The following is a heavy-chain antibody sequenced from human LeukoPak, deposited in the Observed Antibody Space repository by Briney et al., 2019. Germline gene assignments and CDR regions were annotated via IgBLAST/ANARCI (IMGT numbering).Heavy chain of an antibody. CDR1: GASVSGDPYY. D-gene: IGHD1-26*01. V-gene: IGHV4-39*01. J-gene: IGHJ4*02. Sequence: SETLSLICTVSGASVSGDPYYWGWIRQPPGKGLEWIGNIYYSGSTYYNASLQSRVTISIDTSKNQFSLRLNSVTAADTAMYYGAKSGGYGLIDYWGQGTLVTVSS. CDR3: AKSGGYGLIDY. CDR2: IYYSGST.